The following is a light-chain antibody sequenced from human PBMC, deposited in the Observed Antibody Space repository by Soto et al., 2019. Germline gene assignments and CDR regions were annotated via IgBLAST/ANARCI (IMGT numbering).Light chain of an antibody. V-gene: IGKV4-1*01. J-gene: IGKJ2*01. CDR3: QQYYSNPQT. CDR1: QSLLYNNKNY. CDR2: WAS. Sequence: DIVITQSPDSLAVSLGERATISCKSSQSLLYNNKNYLAWYQQKPGQPPKLLLYWASTLASGVPDRFTGSRSETDYTLTISSLQPEDVAVSFCQQYYSNPQTIGQGTKLEIK.